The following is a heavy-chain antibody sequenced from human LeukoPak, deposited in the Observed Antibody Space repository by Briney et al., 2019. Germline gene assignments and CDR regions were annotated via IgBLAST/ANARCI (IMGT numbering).Heavy chain of an antibody. CDR1: GFTFSSYA. Sequence: PGRSLRLSCAASGFTFSSYAMHWVRQAPGKGLEWVAVISYDGSNKYYADSVKGRFTISRDNSKNTLYLQMNSLRAEDTAVYYCARDSPSRYSSSWYTGYWGQGTLVTVSS. CDR2: ISYDGSNK. D-gene: IGHD6-13*01. J-gene: IGHJ4*02. CDR3: ARDSPSRYSSSWYTGY. V-gene: IGHV3-30*04.